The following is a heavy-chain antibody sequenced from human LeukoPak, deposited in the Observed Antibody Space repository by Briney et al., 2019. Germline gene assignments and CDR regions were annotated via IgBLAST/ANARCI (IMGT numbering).Heavy chain of an antibody. V-gene: IGHV3-66*02. Sequence: GGPLRLSCAASGFTFSSYSMNWVRQAPGKGLEWVSIMYPWGSAFYTDSVKGRFTVPRDESKNMMFLQMNTLRPDDTAMYYCVRQGGGDNCRWGQGALVTVSS. D-gene: IGHD4-23*01. CDR3: VRQGGGDNCR. CDR2: MYPWGSA. CDR1: GFTFSSYS. J-gene: IGHJ4*01.